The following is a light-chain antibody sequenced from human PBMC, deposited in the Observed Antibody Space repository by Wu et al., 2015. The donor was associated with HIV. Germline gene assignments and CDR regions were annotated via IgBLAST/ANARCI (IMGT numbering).Light chain of an antibody. J-gene: IGKJ3*01. V-gene: IGKV1D-13*01. Sequence: AIQLTQSPSSLSASVGDRVRITCRASQGIGSALAWYQQKPGRTPELIIYDASSLQSGVPSRFSGSGSGTDFTLTISSLQPEDFATYFCQQFDNFPFTFGPGTTVDIK. CDR3: QQFDNFPFT. CDR2: DAS. CDR1: QGIGSA.